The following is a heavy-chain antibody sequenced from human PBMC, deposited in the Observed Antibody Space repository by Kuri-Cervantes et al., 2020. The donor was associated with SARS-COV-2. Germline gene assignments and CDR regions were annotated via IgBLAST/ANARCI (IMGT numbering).Heavy chain of an antibody. CDR2: FDPEDGET. CDR3: AAGITIFGVVSDYMDV. CDR1: GYTLTELP. V-gene: IGHV1-24*01. D-gene: IGHD3-3*01. Sequence: APVKVSCKVSGYTLTELPMHWVRQAPGKGLEWMGGFDPEDGETIYAQKFQGRVTMTEDTSTDTAYMELSSLRSEDTAVYYCAAGITIFGVVSDYMDVWGKGTTVTVSS. J-gene: IGHJ6*03.